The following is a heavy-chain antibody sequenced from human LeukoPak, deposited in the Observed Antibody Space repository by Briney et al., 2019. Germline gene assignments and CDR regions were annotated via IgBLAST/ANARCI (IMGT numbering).Heavy chain of an antibody. CDR3: ARERIDYYGSGSYSIDY. V-gene: IGHV1-46*01. CDR1: GYTFTSYY. D-gene: IGHD3-10*01. Sequence: ASVEVSCKASGYTFTSYYMHWVRQAPGQGLEWMGIINPSGGSTSYAQKFQGRVTMTRDTSTSTVYMELSSLRSEDTAVYYCARERIDYYGSGSYSIDYWGQGTLVTVSS. CDR2: INPSGGST. J-gene: IGHJ4*02.